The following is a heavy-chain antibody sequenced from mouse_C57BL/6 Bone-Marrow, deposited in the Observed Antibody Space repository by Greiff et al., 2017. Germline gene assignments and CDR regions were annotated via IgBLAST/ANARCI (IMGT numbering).Heavy chain of an antibody. CDR1: GFSLTSYG. J-gene: IGHJ4*01. V-gene: IGHV2-5*01. D-gene: IGHD2-5*01. CDR3: AKNPYSNYGMDY. CDR2: IWRGGST. Sequence: QVQLQQSGPGLVQPSQSLSITCTVSGFSLTSYGVHWVRQSPGKGLEWLGVIWRGGSTDYNAAFMSRLSITKDNSKSQVFVKMNSLQADDTAIYYCAKNPYSNYGMDYWGQGTSVTVSS.